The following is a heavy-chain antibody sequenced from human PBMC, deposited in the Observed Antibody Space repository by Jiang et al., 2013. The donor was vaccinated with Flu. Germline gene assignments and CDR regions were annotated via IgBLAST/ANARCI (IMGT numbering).Heavy chain of an antibody. V-gene: IGHV3-23*04. J-gene: IGHJ6*02. Sequence: VQLVESGGGLVQPGGSLRLSCAASGFIFSSYAMSWVRQAPGKGLEWVSGISGSGGRTYYADSVKGRFTISRDNSKNTLYLQMNSLRAEDTAVYYCAKDLSGITIPYYGMNVWGQGTTVTVSS. CDR2: ISGSGGRT. CDR3: AKDLSGITIPYYGMNV. CDR1: GFIFSSYA. D-gene: IGHD3-3*01.